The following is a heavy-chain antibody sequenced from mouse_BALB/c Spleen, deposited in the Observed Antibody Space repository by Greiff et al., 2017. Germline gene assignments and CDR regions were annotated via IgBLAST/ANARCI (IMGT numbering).Heavy chain of an antibody. CDR2: IDPANGNT. J-gene: IGHJ2*01. CDR1: GFNINDTY. Sequence: VQLQQSGAELVKPGASVKLSCTASGFNINDTYMPWVKQRPEQGLEWIGRIDPANGNTKYDPKFQGKATITADTSSNTAYLQLSSLTSEDTAVYYCARSRSVSDFDYWGQGTTLTVSS. V-gene: IGHV14-3*02. CDR3: ARSRSVSDFDY.